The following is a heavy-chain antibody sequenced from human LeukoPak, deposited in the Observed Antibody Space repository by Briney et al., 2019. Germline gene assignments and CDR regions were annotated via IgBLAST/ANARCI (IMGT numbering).Heavy chain of an antibody. D-gene: IGHD3-22*01. Sequence: ASVKVSCKTSGYTFTSYYMRWVRQAPGQGLEWMGWVNPTSGGTNYAQKFQGRVTMTRDTSISTAYMELSRQRSDDTAVYYCARVYYYYDSSGILTLYFDYWGQGTLVTVSS. CDR2: VNPTSGGT. CDR1: GYTFTSYY. CDR3: ARVYYYYDSSGILTLYFDY. V-gene: IGHV1-2*02. J-gene: IGHJ4*02.